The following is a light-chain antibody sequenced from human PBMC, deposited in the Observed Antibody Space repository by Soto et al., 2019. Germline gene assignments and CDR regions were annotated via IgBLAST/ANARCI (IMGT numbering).Light chain of an antibody. CDR2: KAS. V-gene: IGKV1-5*03. J-gene: IGKJ4*01. CDR1: QSISSW. Sequence: DIQMTQSPSTLSASVGDRVTITCRASQSISSWLAWYQQKPGKAPKLLIYKASSLESGVPSRFSGSGSGTEFTLTISSLQPDDFATYYCQQYNNWPPLTFGGGPKVDIK. CDR3: QQYNNWPPLT.